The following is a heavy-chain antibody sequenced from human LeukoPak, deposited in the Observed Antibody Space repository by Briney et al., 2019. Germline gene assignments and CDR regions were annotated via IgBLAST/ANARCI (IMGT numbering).Heavy chain of an antibody. J-gene: IGHJ4*02. CDR2: IIPIFGIA. V-gene: IGHV1-69*04. CDR1: GGTYSSYA. CDR3: ARCSRGYSYGSFDY. D-gene: IGHD5-18*01. Sequence: SVRVSCKASGGTYSSYAISWVRQAPGQGLEWMGRIIPIFGIANYAQKFQGRVTITADKSTSTAYMELSSLRSEDTAVYYCARCSRGYSYGSFDYWGQGTLVTVSS.